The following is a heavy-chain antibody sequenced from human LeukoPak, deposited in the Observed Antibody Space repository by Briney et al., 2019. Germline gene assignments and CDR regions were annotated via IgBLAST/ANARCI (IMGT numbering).Heavy chain of an antibody. CDR1: GFTFSSYW. CDR2: INQDGSEK. V-gene: IGHV3-7*01. CDR3: AREGRGEYFDY. D-gene: IGHD3-10*01. Sequence: PGGSLRLSCAASGFTFSSYWMNWVRQAPGKGLEWVANINQDGSEKYYVDSVKGRFTISRDNGKNSLYLQLNSLRAEDTAVYYWAREGRGEYFDYWGQGTLVTVSS. J-gene: IGHJ4*02.